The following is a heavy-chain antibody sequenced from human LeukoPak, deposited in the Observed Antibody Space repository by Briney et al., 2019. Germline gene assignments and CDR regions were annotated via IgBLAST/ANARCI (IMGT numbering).Heavy chain of an antibody. CDR3: AAVIGDAFDI. V-gene: IGHV3-21*01. J-gene: IGHJ3*02. CDR1: GFTFSSYS. Sequence: GGSLRLSCAASGFTFSSYSMNWVRQAPGKGLEWVSSISSSSSYIYYADSVKGRFTISRGNAKNSLYLQMNSLRAEDTAVYYCAAVIGDAFDIWGQGTMVTVSS. D-gene: IGHD3-16*01. CDR2: ISSSSSYI.